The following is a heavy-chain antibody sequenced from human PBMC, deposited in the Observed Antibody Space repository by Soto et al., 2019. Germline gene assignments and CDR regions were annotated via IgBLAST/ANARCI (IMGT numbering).Heavy chain of an antibody. V-gene: IGHV1-69*01. CDR3: ARGGIVAVPTALSSYDDYTNYRFDS. D-gene: IGHD4-4*01. CDR1: GGSFSDFA. Sequence: QVQLAQSGAEVRKPGSSVKVSCRASGGSFSDFAFSWVRQAPGQGLEWMGGIIPMFAATKYAQRFQGRVTISADACTRAVYLALSSLTSDDSAVYYCARGGIVAVPTALSSYDDYTNYRFDSWGQGTLVSVS. CDR2: IIPMFAAT. J-gene: IGHJ4*02.